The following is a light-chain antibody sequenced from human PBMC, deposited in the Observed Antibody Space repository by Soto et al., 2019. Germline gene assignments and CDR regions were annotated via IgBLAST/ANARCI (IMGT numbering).Light chain of an antibody. CDR1: QGISSY. V-gene: IGKV1-27*01. J-gene: IGKJ5*01. CDR2: AAS. CDR3: QKYSSVIT. Sequence: DIQMTQSPSSLSASVGDRVTITCRASQGISSYLAWYQQKLGKVPKLLISAASTLQSGVPSRFSCSGSGTDFTLTISILQPEDVATYYCQKYSSVITFGQGTRLEIK.